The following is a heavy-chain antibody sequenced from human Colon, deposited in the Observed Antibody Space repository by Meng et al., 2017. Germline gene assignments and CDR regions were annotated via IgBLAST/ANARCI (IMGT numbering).Heavy chain of an antibody. V-gene: IGHV3-74*01. CDR3: VGDPPGSGFAFAV. Sequence: GESLKISCAASGFAFRSYWIHWVRQPPGKGLVWVSRINEDGSFITYADAVKGRFTISRDNAKNTVYLQMNSLRDEDTAVYYCVGDPPGSGFAFAVWGQGTMVTVSS. CDR2: INEDGSFI. CDR1: GFAFRSYW. J-gene: IGHJ3*01. D-gene: IGHD6-25*01.